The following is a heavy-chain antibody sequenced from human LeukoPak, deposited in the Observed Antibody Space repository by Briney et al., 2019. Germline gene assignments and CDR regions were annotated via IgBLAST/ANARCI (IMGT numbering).Heavy chain of an antibody. V-gene: IGHV3-72*01. CDR3: ARGCSSTSCSGGGY. CDR2: TRNKANSYTT. CDR1: GFTFSDHY. Sequence: GGSLRLSCAASGFTFSDHYMDWVRQAPGKALEWVGRTRNKANSYTTEYAASVNGRFTISRDDSKNSLYLQMNSLKTEDTAVYYCARGCSSTSCSGGGYWGQGTLVTVSS. D-gene: IGHD2-2*01. J-gene: IGHJ4*02.